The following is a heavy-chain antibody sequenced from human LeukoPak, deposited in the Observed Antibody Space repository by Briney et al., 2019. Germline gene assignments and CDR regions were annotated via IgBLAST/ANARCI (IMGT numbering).Heavy chain of an antibody. CDR2: IWYGGSNK. V-gene: IGHV3-33*08. D-gene: IGHD6-25*01. CDR3: ARDARMYSGGFDPFDY. Sequence: GGSLRLSCAASGFTFSSLDMHWVRQAPGKGLEWVAAIWYGGSNKYYAHSVKGRFTISRDNAENTLYLQMNSLRAENTAVYYCARDARMYSGGFDPFDYWGQGTLVTVSS. J-gene: IGHJ4*02. CDR1: GFTFSSLD.